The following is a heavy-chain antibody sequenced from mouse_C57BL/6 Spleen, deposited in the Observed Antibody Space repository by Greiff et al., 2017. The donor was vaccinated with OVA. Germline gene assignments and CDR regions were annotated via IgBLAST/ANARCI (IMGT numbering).Heavy chain of an antibody. CDR2: INPSTGGT. CDR1: GYSFTGYY. V-gene: IGHV1-42*01. J-gene: IGHJ2*01. CDR3: ARGSLYPDY. Sequence: EVKLQESGPELVKPGASVKISCKASGYSFTGYYMNWVQQSPEKSLEWIGEINPSTGGTTYNQKFKAKATLTVDKSSSTAYMQLKSLTSEDSAVYYCARGSLYPDYWGQGTTLTVSS. D-gene: IGHD5-1-1*01.